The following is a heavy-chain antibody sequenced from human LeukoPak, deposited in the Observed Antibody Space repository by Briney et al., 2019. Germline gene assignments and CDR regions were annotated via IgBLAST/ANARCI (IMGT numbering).Heavy chain of an antibody. J-gene: IGHJ5*02. CDR2: IYHSGST. V-gene: IGHV4-38-2*02. D-gene: IGHD3-10*01. CDR1: GYSISSGYY. Sequence: PSETLSLTCTVSGYSISSGYYWGWIRQPPGKGLEWIGSIYHSGSTYYNPSLKSRVTISVDTSKNQFSLKLSSVTAADTAVYYCARGISGSYYPGDWFDPWGQGTLVTVSS. CDR3: ARGISGSYYPGDWFDP.